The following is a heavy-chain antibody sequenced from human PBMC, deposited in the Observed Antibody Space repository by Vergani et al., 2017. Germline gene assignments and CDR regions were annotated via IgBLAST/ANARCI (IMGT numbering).Heavy chain of an antibody. Sequence: EVQLVESGGGLVQPGRSLRLSCAASGFTFDDYAMHWVRQAPGKGLECVSGINWNSDSIAYADSVKGRFTISRDNAKNSLYLQMNSLRAEDTALYYCTKDQAGDLDYWGQGPLVTVSS. J-gene: IGHJ4*02. V-gene: IGHV3-9*01. D-gene: IGHD3-10*01. CDR1: GFTFDDYA. CDR3: TKDQAGDLDY. CDR2: INWNSDSI.